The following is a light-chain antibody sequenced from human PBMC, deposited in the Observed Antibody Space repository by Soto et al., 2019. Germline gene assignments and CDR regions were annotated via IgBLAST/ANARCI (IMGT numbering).Light chain of an antibody. V-gene: IGKV1-33*01. J-gene: IGKJ5*01. CDR2: DAS. CDR1: QSISNY. CDR3: QQYSNLIT. Sequence: DSRMTQSPSSVSASVEDRVIMTCRASQSISNYLNWYQQKLGKAPKLLIYDASNLETGVPSRFSGSGSGKYFSFTISSLQPEDFATYYCQQYSNLITFGQGTRLEIK.